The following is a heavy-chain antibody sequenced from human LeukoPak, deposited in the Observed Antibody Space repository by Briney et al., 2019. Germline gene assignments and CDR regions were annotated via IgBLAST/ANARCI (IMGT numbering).Heavy chain of an antibody. Sequence: SETLSLTCTGSGXSITSYYGSLIRQPPRQGLDWIGYMYYSGSTNHNPSLKSRVTLSVDTSKNQFSLKLSSVTAADTAVYYCARQSYLAVAGPPSDYWGQGTLVTVPS. J-gene: IGHJ4*02. V-gene: IGHV4-59*01. CDR1: GXSITSYY. D-gene: IGHD6-19*01. CDR2: MYYSGST. CDR3: ARQSYLAVAGPPSDY.